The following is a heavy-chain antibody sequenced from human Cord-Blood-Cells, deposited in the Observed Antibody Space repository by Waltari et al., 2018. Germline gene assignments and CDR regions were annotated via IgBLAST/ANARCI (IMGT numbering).Heavy chain of an antibody. V-gene: IGHV3-15*01. CDR3: TADLGSGWYSPGY. CDR1: GFTFSNAW. CDR2: IKSKTEGGTT. D-gene: IGHD6-19*01. J-gene: IGHJ4*02. Sequence: EVQLVESGGGLVKPGGSLRLSCAASGFTFSNAWMSWVRQAPGKGLEWVGRIKSKTEGGTTDYAAPVKGRFTNSRDDSKNTLYLQMNSLKTEDTAVYYCTADLGSGWYSPGYWGQGTLVTVSS.